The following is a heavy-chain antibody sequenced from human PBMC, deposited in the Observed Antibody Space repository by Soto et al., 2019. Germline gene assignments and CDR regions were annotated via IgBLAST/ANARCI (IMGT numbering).Heavy chain of an antibody. CDR1: GFTFSNAW. CDR2: IKSKTDGGTT. J-gene: IGHJ5*02. Sequence: GGSLRLSCAASGFTFSNAWMSWVRQAPGKGLEWVGRIKSKTDGGTTDYAAPVKGRFTISRDDSKNTLYLQMNSLKTEDTAVYYCQGYYDYIWGTAGWFDPWGQGTLVTVSS. CDR3: QGYYDYIWGTAGWFDP. D-gene: IGHD3-16*01. V-gene: IGHV3-15*01.